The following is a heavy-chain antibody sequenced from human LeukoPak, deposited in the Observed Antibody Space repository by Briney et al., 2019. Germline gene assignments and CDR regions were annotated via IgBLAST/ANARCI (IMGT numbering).Heavy chain of an antibody. CDR2: IYYSGST. J-gene: IGHJ4*02. Sequence: SETLSLTCTVSGVSISSSNSYWGWIRQPPGKGLEWIGSIYYSGSTHYNPSLKSRVTISVDTSKNQFSLKLSSVTAADTAVYYCARLGYSSGWYNRDYWGQGTLVTVSS. D-gene: IGHD6-19*01. V-gene: IGHV4-39*07. CDR1: GVSISSSNSY. CDR3: ARLGYSSGWYNRDY.